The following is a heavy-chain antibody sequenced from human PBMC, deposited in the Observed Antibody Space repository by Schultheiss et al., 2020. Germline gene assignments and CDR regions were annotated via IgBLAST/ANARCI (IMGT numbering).Heavy chain of an antibody. V-gene: IGHV3-7*01. D-gene: IGHD3-10*01. CDR2: IKQHGSEK. CDR3: ARDGGQWFGELTGGMDV. J-gene: IGHJ6*02. CDR1: GFTFSNAW. Sequence: GGSLRLSCAASGFTFSNAWMSWVRQAPGKGLEWVANIKQHGSEKYYVDSVKGRFTISRDNAKNSLYLQISSLRVEDTALYYCARDGGQWFGELTGGMDVWGQGTTVTVS.